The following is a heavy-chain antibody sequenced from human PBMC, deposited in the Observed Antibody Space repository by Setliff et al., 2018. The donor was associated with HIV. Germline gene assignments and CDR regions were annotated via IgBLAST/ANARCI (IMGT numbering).Heavy chain of an antibody. CDR3: TSESIVVST. V-gene: IGHV3-49*03. Sequence: GGSLRLSCTTSGFRFRDYAMSWFRQAPGKGLEWVGFIRSEAHGRATEYAASVKGRFTFSRDDSRAIAHLQMNNLRTDDTGVYYCTSESIVVSTWGQGTLVTVS. J-gene: IGHJ4*02. CDR2: IRSEAHGRAT. CDR1: GFRFRDYA. D-gene: IGHD2-15*01.